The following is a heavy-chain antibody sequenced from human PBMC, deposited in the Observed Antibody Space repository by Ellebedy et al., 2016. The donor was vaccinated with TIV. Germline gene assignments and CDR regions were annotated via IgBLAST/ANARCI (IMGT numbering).Heavy chain of an antibody. D-gene: IGHD2-2*01. CDR1: GGSFSGYY. Sequence: SETLSLXCAVYGGSFSGYYWNWIRQPPGKGLEWIGEINHSGSTNYNPSLKSRVTISVDTSKNQFSLKLSSVTAADTAVYYCASRAFGYQFLDSSRAFDIWGQGTMVTVSS. CDR2: INHSGST. CDR3: ASRAFGYQFLDSSRAFDI. J-gene: IGHJ3*02. V-gene: IGHV4-34*01.